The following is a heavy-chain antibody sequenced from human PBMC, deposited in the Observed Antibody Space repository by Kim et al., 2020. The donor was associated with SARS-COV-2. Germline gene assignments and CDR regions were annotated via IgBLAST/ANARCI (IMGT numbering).Heavy chain of an antibody. CDR3: ARPLGEDCSGGSCRYGRNWFDP. D-gene: IGHD2-15*01. Sequence: SETLSLTCTVSGGSISSSSYYWGWIRQPPGKGLEWIGSIYYSGSTYYNPSLKSRVTISVDTSKNQFSLKLSSVTAADTAVYYCARPLGEDCSGGSCRYGRNWFDPWGQGTLVTVSS. J-gene: IGHJ5*02. CDR1: GGSISSSSYY. CDR2: IYYSGST. V-gene: IGHV4-39*01.